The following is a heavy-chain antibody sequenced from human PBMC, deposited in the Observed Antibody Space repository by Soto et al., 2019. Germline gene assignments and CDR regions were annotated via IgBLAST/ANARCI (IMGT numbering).Heavy chain of an antibody. J-gene: IGHJ5*02. CDR3: AKHSHHGRFS. D-gene: IGHD1-26*01. V-gene: IGHV4-39*01. CDR2: VDYAGRA. CDR1: DDSISTSNYY. Sequence: QLQLQESGPRLVKPSETLSLTCSVSDDSISTSNYYWAWVRQPPEMGPEWIGSVDYAGRAYYNPSLKSRVTISADTSENHFSLHLSSMTAADTSMYYCAKHSHHGRFSWGPGTLVTVSS.